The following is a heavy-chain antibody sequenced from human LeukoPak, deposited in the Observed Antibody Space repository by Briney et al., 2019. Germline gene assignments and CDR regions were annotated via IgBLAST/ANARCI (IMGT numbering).Heavy chain of an antibody. J-gene: IGHJ3*02. V-gene: IGHV3-74*01. Sequence: GGSLRLSCVASGFTFSSSWMHWVPQIPGKGLVWVSNIDSDGSRTNYADSVKGRFTISRDNAKNTLYLQMTSLRADDTAVYYCARGRDGGFDIWGQGTMVTVSS. CDR3: ARGRDGGFDI. D-gene: IGHD2-15*01. CDR2: IDSDGSRT. CDR1: GFTFSSSW.